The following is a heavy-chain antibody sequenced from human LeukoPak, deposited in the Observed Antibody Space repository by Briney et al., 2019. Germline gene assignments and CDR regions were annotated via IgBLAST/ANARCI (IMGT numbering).Heavy chain of an antibody. CDR2: MNRNSGNT. CDR3: AREDYYDSGSSDY. V-gene: IGHV1-8*03. Sequence: ASVKVSCKASGYTFTSYDINWVRQATGQGLEWMGWMNRNSGNTAYAQKFQGGVTITRNTSISTAYMELSSLRSEDTAIYYCAREDYYDSGSSDYWGQGTLVTVSS. CDR1: GYTFTSYD. J-gene: IGHJ4*02. D-gene: IGHD3-22*01.